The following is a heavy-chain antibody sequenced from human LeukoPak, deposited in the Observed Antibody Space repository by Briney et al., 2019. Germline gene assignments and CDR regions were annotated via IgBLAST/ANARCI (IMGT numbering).Heavy chain of an antibody. CDR2: ISGGGASS. V-gene: IGHV3-23*01. Sequence: GGSLRLSCAASGFTIRSNVMTWVRQTPGKGLEWVSGISGGGASSHYADSVEGRFTISRDNSQNMLYLQMDSLRVEDTAVYYCAKGLGSNWHLDSWGQGTPVTVSS. D-gene: IGHD4-23*01. J-gene: IGHJ4*02. CDR3: AKGLGSNWHLDS. CDR1: GFTIRSNV.